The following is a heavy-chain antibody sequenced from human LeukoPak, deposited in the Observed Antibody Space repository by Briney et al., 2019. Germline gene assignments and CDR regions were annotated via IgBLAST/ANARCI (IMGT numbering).Heavy chain of an antibody. V-gene: IGHV3-66*01. CDR1: GFTVSSNY. CDR3: AKDRVAAAGNLGYFDY. J-gene: IGHJ4*02. Sequence: PGGSLRLSCAASGFTVSSNYMSWVRQAPGKGLEWVSVIYSGGSTYYADSVKGRFTISRDNSKNTLYLQMNSLRAEDTAVYYCAKDRVAAAGNLGYFDYWGQGTLVTVSS. CDR2: IYSGGST. D-gene: IGHD6-13*01.